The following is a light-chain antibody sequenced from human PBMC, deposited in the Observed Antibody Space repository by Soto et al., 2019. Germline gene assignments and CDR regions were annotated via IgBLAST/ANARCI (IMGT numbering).Light chain of an antibody. V-gene: IGKV3-20*01. CDR2: GAS. CDR1: QSVTSSY. Sequence: EIVLTQSPGTLSLSPGERATLSCRASQSVTSSYLAWYQQKPGQPPRLLIFGASSRATGTPDRFSGSGSGTDFTLTISRLEPEDFAVYYWQQYGSLVTFGGGTKVEIK. J-gene: IGKJ4*01. CDR3: QQYGSLVT.